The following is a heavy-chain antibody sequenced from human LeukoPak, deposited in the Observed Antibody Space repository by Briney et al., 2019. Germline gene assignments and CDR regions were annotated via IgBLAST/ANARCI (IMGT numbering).Heavy chain of an antibody. D-gene: IGHD3-3*01. J-gene: IGHJ4*02. CDR1: GFTFSSYA. V-gene: IGHV3-30-3*01. CDR2: ISYDGSNK. CDR3: ASSSDPYYDFWSGYEY. Sequence: PGRSLRLSCAASGFTFSSYAMHWVRQAPGKGLEWVAVISYDGSNKYYADSVKGRFTISRDNSKNTLYLQMNSLRAEDTAVYYCASSSDPYYDFWSGYEYWGQGTLVTVSS.